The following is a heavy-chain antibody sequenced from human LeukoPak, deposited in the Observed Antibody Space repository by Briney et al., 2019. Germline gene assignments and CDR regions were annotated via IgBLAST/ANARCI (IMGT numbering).Heavy chain of an antibody. CDR2: ISSSGSTI. D-gene: IGHD4-11*01. CDR3: ARESRYSNSPSGY. J-gene: IGHJ4*02. Sequence: GGSLRLSCAASGFTFSSYEMNWVRQAPGKGLEWVSYISSSGSTIYYADSVKGRFTISRDNAKNSLYLQMNSLRAEDTAVYYCARESRYSNSPSGYWGQGTLVTVSS. V-gene: IGHV3-48*03. CDR1: GFTFSSYE.